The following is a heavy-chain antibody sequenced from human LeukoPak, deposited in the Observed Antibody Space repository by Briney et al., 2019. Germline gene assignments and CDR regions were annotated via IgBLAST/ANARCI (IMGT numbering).Heavy chain of an antibody. CDR2: ISYSGSSP. CDR1: GIRFDRYA. Sequence: GGSLRPSCAASGIRFDRYAMTWVRQAPGKGLEWVSVISYSGSSPYYGDSVKGRFTMSRDNSKNTVYLQMNSLRVEDTAIYYCAKRADGCSGVSCYYYYMDVWGKGTTVTVSS. CDR3: AKRADGCSGVSCYYYYMDV. J-gene: IGHJ6*03. V-gene: IGHV3-23*01. D-gene: IGHD2-15*01.